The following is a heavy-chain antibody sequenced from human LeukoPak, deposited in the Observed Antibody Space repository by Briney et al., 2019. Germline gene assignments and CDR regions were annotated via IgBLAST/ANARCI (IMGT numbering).Heavy chain of an antibody. CDR2: IYYSGST. Sequence: SETLSPTCTISGGSISSYYWSWIRQPPGKGLEWIGYIYYSGSTNYNPSLKSRVTISVDTSKNQFSLKLSSVTTADTAVYYCARDWAIVATDYYYYYGMDVWGQGTTVTVSS. D-gene: IGHD5-12*01. J-gene: IGHJ6*02. CDR3: ARDWAIVATDYYYYYGMDV. V-gene: IGHV4-59*01. CDR1: GGSISSYY.